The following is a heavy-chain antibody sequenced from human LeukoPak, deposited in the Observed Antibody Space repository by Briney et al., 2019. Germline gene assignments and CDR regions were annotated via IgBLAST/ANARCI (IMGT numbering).Heavy chain of an antibody. J-gene: IGHJ4*02. D-gene: IGHD5-24*01. V-gene: IGHV4-59*13. Sequence: SETLSLTCTVSGGSISSYYWSWIRQPPGKGLEGIGYIYYSGSTNYNPSLKTRVTISVATSKNQFSLKLSSVTAADTAVYYCARSSREMATISKYFDYWGQGTLVTVSS. CDR3: ARSSREMATISKYFDY. CDR1: GGSISSYY. CDR2: IYYSGST.